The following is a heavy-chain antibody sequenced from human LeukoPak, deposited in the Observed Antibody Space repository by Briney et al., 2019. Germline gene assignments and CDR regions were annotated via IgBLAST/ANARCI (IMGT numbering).Heavy chain of an antibody. Sequence: GGSLRLSCAASGFTFDDYAMHWVRQAPGKGLEWVSGISWNSGSIGYADSVKGRFTISRDDAKNSLYLQMNSLRAEGMALYYCAKSQYYYDSSRSAFDIWGQGTMVTVSS. D-gene: IGHD3-22*01. V-gene: IGHV3-9*03. J-gene: IGHJ3*02. CDR1: GFTFDDYA. CDR3: AKSQYYYDSSRSAFDI. CDR2: ISWNSGSI.